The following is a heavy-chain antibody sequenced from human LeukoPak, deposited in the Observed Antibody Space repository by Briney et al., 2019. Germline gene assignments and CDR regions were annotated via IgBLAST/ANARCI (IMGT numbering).Heavy chain of an antibody. CDR3: ARDFTATK. CDR2: IKHDGSEK. Sequence: GGSLRLSCAASGFTFTSHWMTWVRQAPGKGLEWAANIKHDGSEKQYVDSVKGRFSVSRANAKNSVYLQMNSLRVEDTAVYFCARDFTATKWGQGTLVTVSS. D-gene: IGHD5-24*01. J-gene: IGHJ4*02. CDR1: GFTFTSHW. V-gene: IGHV3-7*01.